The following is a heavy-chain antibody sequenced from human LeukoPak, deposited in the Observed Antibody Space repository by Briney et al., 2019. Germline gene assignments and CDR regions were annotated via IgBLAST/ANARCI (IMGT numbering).Heavy chain of an antibody. CDR3: ARGYSSSHSVYGMDV. D-gene: IGHD6-13*01. J-gene: IGHJ6*02. Sequence: GGSLRLSCAASGFTFRNYWMTWVRQAPGKGLEWVANIKGDGSDKYYVGSVKGRFTISRDNAKSSLYLQMNGLRADDTAVYYCARGYSSSHSVYGMDVWSQGTTVTVSS. V-gene: IGHV3-7*04. CDR1: GFTFRNYW. CDR2: IKGDGSDK.